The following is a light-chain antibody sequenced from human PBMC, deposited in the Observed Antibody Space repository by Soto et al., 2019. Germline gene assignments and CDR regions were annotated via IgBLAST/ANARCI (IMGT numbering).Light chain of an antibody. CDR1: SSDVGGYNY. CDR2: EVS. V-gene: IGLV2-14*01. CDR3: SSYTSSSPFL. Sequence: QSVLAQPASVSGSPGQSITISCTGTSSDVGGYNYVSWYQQHPGKAPKLMIYEVSDRPSGVSNRFSGSKSGNTASLTISGLQAEDEADYYCSSYTSSSPFLFGTGTKV. J-gene: IGLJ1*01.